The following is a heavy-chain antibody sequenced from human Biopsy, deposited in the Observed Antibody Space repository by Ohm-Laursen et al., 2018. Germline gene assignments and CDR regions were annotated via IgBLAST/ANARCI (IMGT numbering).Heavy chain of an antibody. D-gene: IGHD1-20*01. CDR2: IYYSGRP. J-gene: IGHJ6*02. Sequence: SETLSLTWTVSGGSIARYYWTWIRQSPGKGLEWIAYIYYSGRPNYNPSLKGRVVISVDRSRNQFFLKLTSATAADTAIYYCARVDRYNFDHYIMDAWGRGTTVTVSS. CDR1: GGSIARYY. V-gene: IGHV4-59*01. CDR3: ARVDRYNFDHYIMDA.